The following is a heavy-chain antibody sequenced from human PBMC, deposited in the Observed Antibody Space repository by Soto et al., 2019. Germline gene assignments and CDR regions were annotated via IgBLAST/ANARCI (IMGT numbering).Heavy chain of an antibody. V-gene: IGHV4-34*01. CDR3: ARTDPVRGDLVY. CDR1: GGSFSGYY. J-gene: IGHJ4*02. CDR2: INHSGST. Sequence: SETLSLTCAVYGGSFSGYYWSWIRQPPGKGLEWIGEINHSGSTNYNPSLKSRVTISVDTSKNQFSLKLSSVTAADTAVYYCARTDPVRGDLVYWGQGTLVT. D-gene: IGHD2-8*01.